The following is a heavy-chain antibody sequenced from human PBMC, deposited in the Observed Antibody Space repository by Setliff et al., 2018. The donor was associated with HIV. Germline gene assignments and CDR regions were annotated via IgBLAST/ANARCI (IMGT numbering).Heavy chain of an antibody. Sequence: ASVKVSCKASGYIFSDYYIHWVQQAPGQGLEWMGRLDPESGETMFAERFQGRVTMTTDTSTDTAYMTLNTLRSEDTAVYYCATADFVAVTASRDAFNIWGQGTVVTVSS. J-gene: IGHJ3*02. CDR2: LDPESGET. CDR1: GYIFSDYY. V-gene: IGHV1-69-2*01. D-gene: IGHD2-21*02. CDR3: ATADFVAVTASRDAFNI.